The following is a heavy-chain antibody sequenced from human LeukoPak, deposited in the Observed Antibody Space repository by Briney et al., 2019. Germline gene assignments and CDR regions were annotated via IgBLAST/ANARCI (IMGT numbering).Heavy chain of an antibody. Sequence: SGTLSLTCTVSGGSISSGGYYWSWIRQHPGKGLEWIGYIYYSGSTYYNPSLKSRVTISVDTSKNQFSLKLSSVTAADTAVYYCARFTHTGRAFDYWGQGTLVTVSS. D-gene: IGHD4-17*01. CDR2: IYYSGST. CDR3: ARFTHTGRAFDY. V-gene: IGHV4-31*03. J-gene: IGHJ4*02. CDR1: GGSISSGGYY.